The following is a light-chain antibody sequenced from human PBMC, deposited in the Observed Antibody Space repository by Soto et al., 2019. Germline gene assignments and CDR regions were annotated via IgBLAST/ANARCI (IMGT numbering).Light chain of an antibody. CDR2: RSD. Sequence: QSVLTQPPSASGTPGQRVTISCSGSSSNIETNYVYWYQQLPGAAPKLLIYRSDQRPSGVPDRFSGSKSGTSASLAISGLQSEDEADYYCAAWDDSLSGVIFGGGTKLTVL. CDR1: SSNIETNY. V-gene: IGLV1-47*01. CDR3: AAWDDSLSGVI. J-gene: IGLJ2*01.